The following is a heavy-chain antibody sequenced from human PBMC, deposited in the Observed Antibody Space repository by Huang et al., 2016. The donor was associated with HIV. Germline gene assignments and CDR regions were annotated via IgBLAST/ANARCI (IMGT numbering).Heavy chain of an antibody. J-gene: IGHJ4*02. CDR3: ARDEGGRYCSSISCYFVY. D-gene: IGHD2-2*01. CDR1: GGTFRTSA. CDR2: IIPLFNTT. V-gene: IGHV1-69*13. Sequence: QVQLVQSGTEVKKPGSSVKVSCKSSGGTFRTSAFSWVRQAPGQGLEWMGGIIPLFNTTNDAQHFQGRVTSIAEEARSTAYMELSSLRDDDTAVYYCARDEGGRYCSSISCYFVYWGQGTMVTVSS.